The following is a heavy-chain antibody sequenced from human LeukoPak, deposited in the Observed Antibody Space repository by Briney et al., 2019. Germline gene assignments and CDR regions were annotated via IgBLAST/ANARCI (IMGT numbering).Heavy chain of an antibody. CDR3: ARSPSRDILTGYFHFDY. CDR1: GGSISSGGYS. CDR2: IYHSGST. V-gene: IGHV4-30-2*02. D-gene: IGHD3-9*01. Sequence: SQTLSLTCAVSGGSISSGGYSWRWIRQPPGKGLEWIGYIYHSGSTNYNPSLKSRVTISVDTSKNQFSLKLSSVTAADTAVYYCARSPSRDILTGYFHFDYWGQGTLVTVSS. J-gene: IGHJ4*02.